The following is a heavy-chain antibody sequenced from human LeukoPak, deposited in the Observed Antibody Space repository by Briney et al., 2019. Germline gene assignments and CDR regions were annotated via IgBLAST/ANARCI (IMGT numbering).Heavy chain of an antibody. D-gene: IGHD1-26*01. Sequence: SETLSLTCAVYGGSFSGYYWSWIRQPPGKGLEWIGEINHSGSTNYNPSLKSRVTISVDTSKNQFSLKLSSVTAADTAVYYCARASRRGSYYYYMDVWGKGTTVTVSS. V-gene: IGHV4-34*01. J-gene: IGHJ6*03. CDR2: INHSGST. CDR1: GGSFSGYY. CDR3: ARASRRGSYYYYMDV.